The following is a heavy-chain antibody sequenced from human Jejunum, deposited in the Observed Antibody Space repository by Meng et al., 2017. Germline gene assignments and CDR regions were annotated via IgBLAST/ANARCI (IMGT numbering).Heavy chain of an antibody. J-gene: IGHJ4*02. CDR1: GGSISNW. CDR2: IYHSGTT. D-gene: IGHD3-22*01. CDR3: ARVQGDFYDNDAYYSYFAY. Sequence: QVQLKESCPGLVKPAGTLSLTGTVSGGSISNWWSWVRQPPGKGLEWIGDIYHSGTTNYNPSLQSRVTISVDKSENQFSLKLRSVTAADTAVYYCARVQGDFYDNDAYYSYFAYWGPGALVTVSS. V-gene: IGHV4-4*02.